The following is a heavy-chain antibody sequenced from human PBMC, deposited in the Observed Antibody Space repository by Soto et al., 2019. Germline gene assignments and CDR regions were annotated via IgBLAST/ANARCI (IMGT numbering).Heavy chain of an antibody. CDR2: ISYDGSNK. D-gene: IGHD5-12*01. Sequence: PGGSLRLSCAASGFTFSSYAMHWVRQAPGKGLEWVAVISYDGSNKYYADSVKGRFTISRDNSKNTLYLQMNSLRAEDTAVYYCARTLHVDIVATIGPWGQGTLVTVSS. CDR1: GFTFSSYA. V-gene: IGHV3-30-3*01. J-gene: IGHJ5*02. CDR3: ARTLHVDIVATIGP.